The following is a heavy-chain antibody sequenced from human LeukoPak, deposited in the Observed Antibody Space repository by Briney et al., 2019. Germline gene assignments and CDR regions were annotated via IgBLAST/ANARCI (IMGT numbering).Heavy chain of an antibody. J-gene: IGHJ3*02. Sequence: PSETLSLTCTVSGGSISSYYWSWIRQPPGKGLEWIGYIYYSGSTNYNPSLKSRVTISVDTSKNQFSLKLSSVTAADTAVYCCAREHHSGYAFDIWGQGTMVTVSS. V-gene: IGHV4-59*01. CDR2: IYYSGST. CDR3: AREHHSGYAFDI. D-gene: IGHD2-21*01. CDR1: GGSISSYY.